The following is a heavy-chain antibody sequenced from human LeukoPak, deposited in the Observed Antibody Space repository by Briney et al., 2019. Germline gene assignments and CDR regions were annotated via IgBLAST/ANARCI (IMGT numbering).Heavy chain of an antibody. J-gene: IGHJ6*03. D-gene: IGHD2-2*01. CDR1: GFTLGDYA. CDR3: TRDKVFCSSTSCYDYYYYYMDV. CDR2: IRSKAYGGTT. V-gene: IGHV3-49*04. Sequence: GGSLRLSCTASGFTLGDYAMSWVRQAPGKGLEWVGFIRSKAYGGTTEYAASVKGRFTISRDDSKSIAYLQMNSLKTEDTAVYYCTRDKVFCSSTSCYDYYYYYMDVWGKGTTVTVSS.